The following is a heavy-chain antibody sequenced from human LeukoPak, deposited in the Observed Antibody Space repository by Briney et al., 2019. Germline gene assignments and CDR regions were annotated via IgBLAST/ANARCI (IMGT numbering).Heavy chain of an antibody. V-gene: IGHV3-66*01. CDR2: IYSGGST. D-gene: IGHD2-2*01. CDR1: GFTVSSNY. J-gene: IGHJ4*02. Sequence: PGGSLRLSCAASGFTVSSNYMSWVRQAPGKGLEWVSVIYSGGSTYYADSVKGRFTISRDNSKDTLYLQMNSLRAEDTAVYYCAREGSTSFPFDYWGQGTLVTVSS. CDR3: AREGSTSFPFDY.